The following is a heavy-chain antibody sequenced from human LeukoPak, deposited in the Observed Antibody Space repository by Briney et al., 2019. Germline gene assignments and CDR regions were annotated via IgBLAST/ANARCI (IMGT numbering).Heavy chain of an antibody. CDR1: GGSISSGSYY. J-gene: IGHJ4*02. D-gene: IGHD2-2*01. CDR3: ARVRYCSSTSCPDFDY. Sequence: SETLSLTCTVSGGSISSGSYYWSWIRQPAGKGLEWIGRIYTSGSTNYNPSLKSRVTISVDTSKNQFSLKLSSVTAADTAVYYCARVRYCSSTSCPDFDYWGQGTLVTVSS. V-gene: IGHV4-61*02. CDR2: IYTSGST.